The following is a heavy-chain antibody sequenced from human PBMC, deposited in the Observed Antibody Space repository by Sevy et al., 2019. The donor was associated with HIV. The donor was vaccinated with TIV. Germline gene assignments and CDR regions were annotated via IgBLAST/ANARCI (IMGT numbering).Heavy chain of an antibody. CDR2: ITGSSDYI. V-gene: IGHV3-21*01. CDR1: GFSFSNYN. D-gene: IGHD1-1*01. Sequence: GGSLRLSCAASGFSFSNYNMNWVRQAPGKGLEWVSSITGSSDYIYYADSVKGRFTISRDNAKNSLYLQMNSLRAEDTAVYYCARATGTEALDAFDIWGQGTMVTVSS. CDR3: ARATGTEALDAFDI. J-gene: IGHJ3*02.